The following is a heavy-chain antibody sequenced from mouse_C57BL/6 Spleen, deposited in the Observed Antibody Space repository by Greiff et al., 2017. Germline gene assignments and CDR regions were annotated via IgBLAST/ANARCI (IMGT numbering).Heavy chain of an antibody. J-gene: IGHJ1*03. CDR2: IDPSDSYT. V-gene: IGHV1-69*01. CDR1: GYTFTSYW. D-gene: IGHD2-3*01. Sequence: QVQLQQPGAELVMPGASVKLSCKASGYTFTSYWMHWVKQRPGQGPEWIGEIDPSDSYTNYNQKFKGKSTLTVDKSSSTAYMQLSSLTSEDSAVYYCARLVYDGSYWYFDVWGTGTTVTVSS. CDR3: ARLVYDGSYWYFDV.